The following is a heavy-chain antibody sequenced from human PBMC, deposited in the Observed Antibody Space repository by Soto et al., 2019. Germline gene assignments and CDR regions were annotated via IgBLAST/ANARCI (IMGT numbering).Heavy chain of an antibody. V-gene: IGHV4-4*09. CDR3: AKFHKYSEANWSAP. CDR1: GGSISGYY. CDR2: IYNSGST. D-gene: IGHD2-15*01. J-gene: IGHJ5*02. Sequence: SETLSLTCTVSGGSISGYYWSWIRQPPGRGLEWIGYIYNSGSTNYNPSLKSRATISVDTSKNQFSLTLTSVTAADTAVYYCAKFHKYSEANWSAPWGQGTLVTVSS.